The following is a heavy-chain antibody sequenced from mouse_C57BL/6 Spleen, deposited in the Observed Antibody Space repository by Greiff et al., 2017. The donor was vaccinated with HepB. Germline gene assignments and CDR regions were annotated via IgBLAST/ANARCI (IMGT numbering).Heavy chain of an antibody. J-gene: IGHJ3*01. CDR2: ISSGGSYN. D-gene: IGHD2-5*01. CDR1: GFTFSSYG. V-gene: IGHV5-6*01. CDR3: ERLEGYSTPFAY. Sequence: EVKLMESGGDLVKPGGSLKLSCAASGFTFSSYGMSWVRQTPDKRLEWVATISSGGSYNYYPDSVKGRFTISRDNAKNTLYLQMSSLKSEDTAMYYCERLEGYSTPFAYWGQGTLVTVSA.